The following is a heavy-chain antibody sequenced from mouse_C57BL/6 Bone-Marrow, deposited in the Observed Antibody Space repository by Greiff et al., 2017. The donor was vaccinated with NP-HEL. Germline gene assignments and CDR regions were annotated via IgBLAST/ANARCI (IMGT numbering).Heavy chain of an antibody. CDR3: ARSGDGYFDY. D-gene: IGHD2-3*01. V-gene: IGHV1-69*01. CDR2: IDPSDSYT. Sequence: QVHVKQPGAELVMPGASVKLSCKASGYTFTSYWMHWVKQRPGQGLEWIGEIDPSDSYTNYNQKFKGKSTLTVDKSSSTAYMQLSSLTSEDSAVYYCARSGDGYFDYWGQGTTLTVSS. CDR1: GYTFTSYW. J-gene: IGHJ2*01.